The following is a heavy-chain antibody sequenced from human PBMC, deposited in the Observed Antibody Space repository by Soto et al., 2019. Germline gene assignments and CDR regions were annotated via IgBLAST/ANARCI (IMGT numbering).Heavy chain of an antibody. V-gene: IGHV4-4*02. J-gene: IGHJ5*02. Sequence: QVQLQESGPGLVKPSGTLSLTCAVSSDSISTNYWWSWVRQPPGKGLEWIGEIYHSGRTNYNPSLKSRVTISVDKSKNQFSLKLNSVTAADTAVYYCARGWEVGYQLHFANLFDPWGQGTLVTVSS. D-gene: IGHD2-15*01. CDR1: SDSISTNYW. CDR2: IYHSGRT. CDR3: ARGWEVGYQLHFANLFDP.